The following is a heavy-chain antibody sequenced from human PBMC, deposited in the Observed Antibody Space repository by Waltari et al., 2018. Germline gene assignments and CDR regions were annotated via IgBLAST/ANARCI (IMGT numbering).Heavy chain of an antibody. CDR1: GDSVSSYSPA. CDR2: TYFRFKWSD. CDR3: ARGVVANTYYFDY. Sequence: QVLLQQSGPGLVRPSQTLSLTCAISGDSVSSYSPAWNWVRQSPSRGLEWLGRTYFRFKWSDDYAVSVRGRITINPDTSKNQFSLHLNSVTPEDTAVYYCARGVVANTYYFDYWGQGILVTVSS. D-gene: IGHD2-15*01. V-gene: IGHV6-1*01. J-gene: IGHJ4*02.